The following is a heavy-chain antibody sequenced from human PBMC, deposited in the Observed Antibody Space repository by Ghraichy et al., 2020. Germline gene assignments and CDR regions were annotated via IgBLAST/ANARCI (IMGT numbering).Heavy chain of an antibody. CDR3: ARTGRSGNFEH. CDR1: GDSVSIYSTA. D-gene: IGHD1-14*01. J-gene: IGHJ4*02. CDR2: TYYRSKWYS. V-gene: IGHV6-1*01. Sequence: SQTLSLTCAISGDSVSIYSTAWNRIRQSPSRGLEWLGRTYYRSKWYSGYAVSLTSRITINPDTSNNQFSLQLHSVTTDDTAVYYCARTGRSGNFEHWGQVTLATVSS.